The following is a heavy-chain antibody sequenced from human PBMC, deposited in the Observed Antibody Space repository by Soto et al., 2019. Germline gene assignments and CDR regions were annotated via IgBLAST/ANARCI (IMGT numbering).Heavy chain of an antibody. J-gene: IGHJ3*02. D-gene: IGHD3-10*01. CDR1: GFSLSTSGVG. CDR2: IYWDDDK. Sequence: QITLKESGPTLVKPTQTLTLTCTFSGFSLSTSGVGVGWIRQPPGKALEWLALIYWDDDKRYSPSLKSRLTITKDTSKNQVVLTMTNMDPVDTATYYCAHTLYGSGSYYSGVDAFDIWGQGTMDTVSS. V-gene: IGHV2-5*02. CDR3: AHTLYGSGSYYSGVDAFDI.